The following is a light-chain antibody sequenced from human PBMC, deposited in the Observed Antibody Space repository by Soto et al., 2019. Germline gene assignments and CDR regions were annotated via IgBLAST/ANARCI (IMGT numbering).Light chain of an antibody. J-gene: IGKJ1*01. V-gene: IGKV1-12*01. Sequence: DTQMTQSPSSVPASVGDRLTITCRASRDISNSLAWYQQTPGKAPKLLLRGASSLHRGVPSRFSGGGAGTEFTLTISSLQPEDFATYYCQQTSDFPRTFGQGTKVDVK. CDR3: QQTSDFPRT. CDR1: RDISNS. CDR2: GAS.